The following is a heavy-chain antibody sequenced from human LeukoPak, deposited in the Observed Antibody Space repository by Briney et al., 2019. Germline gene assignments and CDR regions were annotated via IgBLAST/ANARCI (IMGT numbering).Heavy chain of an antibody. CDR2: IGGGGSTV. V-gene: IGHV3-48*04. D-gene: IGHD5-24*01. CDR3: ARDKTTGFKNDFDS. CDR1: GFTFSDYS. J-gene: IGHJ4*02. Sequence: GGSLRLSCAASGFTFSDYSMNWVRQAPGKGLEWLSFIGGGGSTVYYADSVKGRFTISRDNAKRSLYLQMNSLRVEDTALYYCARDKTTGFKNDFDSWGQGTLATVSP.